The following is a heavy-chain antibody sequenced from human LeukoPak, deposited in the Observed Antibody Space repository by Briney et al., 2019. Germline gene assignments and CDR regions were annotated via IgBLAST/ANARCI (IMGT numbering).Heavy chain of an antibody. Sequence: PERSLRLSCVASGFTFGTYAMHWVRQAPGKGLEWVAVISYDGSNKYYADSATGRFTISRDNSKNTLYLQMNSLRAVDTAVYYCARDPISKYYFDYWGQGSLVTVSS. V-gene: IGHV3-30-3*01. CDR3: ARDPISKYYFDY. D-gene: IGHD6-13*01. J-gene: IGHJ4*02. CDR1: GFTFGTYA. CDR2: ISYDGSNK.